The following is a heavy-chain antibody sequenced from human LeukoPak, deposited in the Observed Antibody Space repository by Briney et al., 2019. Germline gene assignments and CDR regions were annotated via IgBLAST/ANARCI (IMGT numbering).Heavy chain of an antibody. V-gene: IGHV3-11*04. D-gene: IGHD1-26*01. CDR2: IISSGGST. Sequence: GGSLRLSCAASGFTFSDYYMNWIRQAPGKGLEWVSYIISSGGSTFYADSVKGRFTISRDNAKNTLYLQMNSLRAEDTAVYYCARVSSGSYFGYYYYYMDVWGKGTTATVSS. J-gene: IGHJ6*03. CDR1: GFTFSDYY. CDR3: ARVSSGSYFGYYYYYMDV.